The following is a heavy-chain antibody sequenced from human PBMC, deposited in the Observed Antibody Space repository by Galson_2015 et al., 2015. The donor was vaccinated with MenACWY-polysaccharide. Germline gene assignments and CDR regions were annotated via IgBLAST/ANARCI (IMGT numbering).Heavy chain of an antibody. J-gene: IGHJ4*02. CDR1: GFTVSSNY. D-gene: IGHD7-27*01. V-gene: IGHV3-49*04. CDR3: TRDPLGDY. Sequence: SLRLSCAVSGFTVSSNYMTWVRQAPGKGLEWVGFIRSKTYGGTTEYAASVKGRFTISRDDSKSIAYLQMNSLKTEDTAVYYCTRDPLGDYWGQGTLVTVSS. CDR2: IRSKTYGGTT.